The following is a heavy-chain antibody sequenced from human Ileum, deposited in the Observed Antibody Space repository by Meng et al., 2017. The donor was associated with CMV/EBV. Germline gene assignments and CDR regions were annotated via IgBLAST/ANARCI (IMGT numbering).Heavy chain of an antibody. D-gene: IGHD3-9*01. CDR1: GFTFSSYW. CDR2: IKQDGSEK. CDR3: ARDFDTGVDGMDV. V-gene: IGHV3-7*01. J-gene: IGHJ6*02. Sequence: GGSLRLSCAASGFTFSSYWMSWVRQAPGKGLEWVANIKQDGSEKYYVDSVKGRFTISRDNAKNSLYLQMNSLRAEDKAVYYCARDFDTGVDGMDVWGQGTTVTVSS.